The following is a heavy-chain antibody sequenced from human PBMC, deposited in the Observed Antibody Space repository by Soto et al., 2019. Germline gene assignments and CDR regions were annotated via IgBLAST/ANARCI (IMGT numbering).Heavy chain of an antibody. Sequence: ASVRVSCRASGYTFTGYYMHWVRQAPGQGLEWMGWINPNSGGTNYAQKFQGWVTMTRDTSISTAYMELSRLRSDDTAVYYCASFLVRDGYYYMDVWGKRTTVTVSS. CDR1: GYTFTGYY. D-gene: IGHD2-2*01. CDR2: INPNSGGT. J-gene: IGHJ6*03. CDR3: ASFLVRDGYYYMDV. V-gene: IGHV1-2*04.